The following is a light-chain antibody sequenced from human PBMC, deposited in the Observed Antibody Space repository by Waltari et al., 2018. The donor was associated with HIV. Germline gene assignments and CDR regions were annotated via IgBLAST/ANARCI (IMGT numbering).Light chain of an antibody. V-gene: IGLV1-51*01. Sequence: QSVLTQLPSVSASPGQKVTISRSGTRSTLRSGSVSWYQHLPAAAPRLLFYDDTKRPSWISDRFSCSKSGTSATLGITGLQTGDEADYYCGTWDSSVGAAVFGGGTRLTVL. CDR2: DDT. CDR3: GTWDSSVGAAV. J-gene: IGLJ3*02. CDR1: RSTLRSGS.